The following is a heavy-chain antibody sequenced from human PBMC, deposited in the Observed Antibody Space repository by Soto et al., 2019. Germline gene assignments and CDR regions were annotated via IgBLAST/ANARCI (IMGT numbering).Heavy chain of an antibody. CDR3: AREYELGYDFWSGYYSPVYYGMDV. V-gene: IGHV3-33*01. J-gene: IGHJ6*02. CDR2: IWYDGSNK. CDR1: VFTFSSYG. Sequence: PGGSLRVSGAASVFTFSSYGMHWVRQAPGKGLEWVAVIWYDGSNKYYADSVKGRFTISRDNSKNTLYLQMNSLRAEDTAVYYCAREYELGYDFWSGYYSPVYYGMDVWGQGTTVTVSS. D-gene: IGHD3-3*01.